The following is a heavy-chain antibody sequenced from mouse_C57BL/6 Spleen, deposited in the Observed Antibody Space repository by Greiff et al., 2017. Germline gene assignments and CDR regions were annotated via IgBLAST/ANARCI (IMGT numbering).Heavy chain of an antibody. D-gene: IGHD2-1*01. CDR2: IYPGGGYT. V-gene: IGHV1-63*01. CDR3: ARLSDGKGYFDV. Sequence: VQLQQSRAELVRPGTSVKMSCKASGYTFTNYWIGWAKQRPGHGLEWIGDIYPGGGYTNYNEKFKGKATLTADKSSSTAYMQFSSLTSEDSAIYYCARLSDGKGYFDVWGTGTTVTVSS. J-gene: IGHJ1*03. CDR1: GYTFTNYW.